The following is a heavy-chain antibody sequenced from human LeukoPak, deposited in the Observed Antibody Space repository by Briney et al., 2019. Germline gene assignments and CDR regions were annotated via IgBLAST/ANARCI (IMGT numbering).Heavy chain of an antibody. CDR3: ARGFRYDFWSGYSDFDY. V-gene: IGHV6-1*01. Sequence: SQTLSLTCIISGDSVSSNSAAWNWIRQSPSRGLEWLGRTYYRSKWYNDYAVSVKSRITINPDTSKNQFSLQLNSVTPEDTAVYYCARGFRYDFWSGYSDFDYWGQGTLVTVSS. J-gene: IGHJ4*02. CDR2: TYYRSKWYN. CDR1: GDSVSSNSAA. D-gene: IGHD3-3*01.